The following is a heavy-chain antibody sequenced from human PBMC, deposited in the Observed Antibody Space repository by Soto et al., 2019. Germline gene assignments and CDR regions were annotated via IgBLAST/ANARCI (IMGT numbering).Heavy chain of an antibody. J-gene: IGHJ4*02. Sequence: QVQLQESGPGLVKPSQTLSLTCTVSGGSISSGGYYWSWIRQHPGKGLEWIGYIYYSGSTYYNPSLKGRVTISVGTSKTQFSLKLSSVTAADTAVYYCAVGELSWSLDYWGQGTLVTVSS. CDR1: GGSISSGGYY. CDR3: AVGELSWSLDY. V-gene: IGHV4-31*03. D-gene: IGHD3-16*02. CDR2: IYYSGST.